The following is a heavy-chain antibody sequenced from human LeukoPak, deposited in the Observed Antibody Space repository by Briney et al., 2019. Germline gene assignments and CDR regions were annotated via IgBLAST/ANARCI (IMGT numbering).Heavy chain of an antibody. CDR2: IYSGGST. D-gene: IGHD6-19*01. CDR3: ARGSVAGHDAFDI. CDR1: GFTVSSNY. Sequence: PGGSLRLSCAASGFTVSSNYMSWVRQAPGRGLEWVSVIYSGGSTYYADSVKGRFTISRDNSKNTLYLQMNSLRAEDTAVYYCARGSVAGHDAFDIWGQGTMVTVS. J-gene: IGHJ3*02. V-gene: IGHV3-53*01.